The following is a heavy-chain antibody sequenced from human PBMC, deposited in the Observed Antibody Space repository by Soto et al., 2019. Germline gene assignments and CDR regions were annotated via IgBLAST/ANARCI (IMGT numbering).Heavy chain of an antibody. CDR1: GFSLTTSGLG. J-gene: IGHJ4*02. D-gene: IGHD3-3*01. Sequence: QITLNESGPTQVKPRQTLTLTCTFSGFSLTTSGLGVGWIRQSPGKAPEWLALIYWDDDKRYSPSLKSRPTITKDTSKNQVVLTMADLDPADTATYYCAHRVLRTVFGLVTTTAIYFDFWGQGTPVAVSS. CDR3: AHRVLRTVFGLVTTTAIYFDF. V-gene: IGHV2-5*02. CDR2: IYWDDDK.